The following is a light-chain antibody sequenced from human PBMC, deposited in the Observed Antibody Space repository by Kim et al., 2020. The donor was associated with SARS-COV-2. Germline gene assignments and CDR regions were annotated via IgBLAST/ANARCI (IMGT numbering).Light chain of an antibody. CDR3: APWDDSLNGWV. Sequence: QLVLTQPPSASGTPGQRVIISCSGSSSNIGRTSVNWYQQVPGAAPKLLIYNDNKRPSGVPDRFSASKSGTSASLAISGLQSEDEAHYYSAPWDDSLNGWVFGGGTQLTVL. CDR1: SSNIGRTS. CDR2: NDN. J-gene: IGLJ3*02. V-gene: IGLV1-44*01.